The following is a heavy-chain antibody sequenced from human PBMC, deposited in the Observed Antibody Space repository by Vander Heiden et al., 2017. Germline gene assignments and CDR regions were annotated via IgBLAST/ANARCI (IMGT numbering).Heavy chain of an antibody. CDR3: ARGNYGSGSYYSSYYYGMDV. CDR2: IWYDGSNK. Sequence: QVQLVESGGGVVQPGRSLRLSCAASGFTFSSYGRPWVRQAPGKGLEWVAVIWYDGSNKYYADSVKGRFTISRDNSKNTLYLQMNSLRAEDTAVYYCARGNYGSGSYYSSYYYGMDVWGQGTTVTVSS. J-gene: IGHJ6*02. D-gene: IGHD3-10*01. CDR1: GFTFSSYG. V-gene: IGHV3-33*01.